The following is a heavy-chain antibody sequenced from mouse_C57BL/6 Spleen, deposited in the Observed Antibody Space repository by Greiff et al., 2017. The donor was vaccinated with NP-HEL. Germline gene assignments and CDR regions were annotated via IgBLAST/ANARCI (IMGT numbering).Heavy chain of an antibody. CDR2: INPNNGGT. CDR3: ARDRYYYGSSYAMDY. CDR1: GYTFTDYY. D-gene: IGHD1-1*01. V-gene: IGHV1-26*01. Sequence: EVQLQQSGPELVKPGASVKISCKASGYTFTDYYMNWVKQSHGKSLEWIGDINPNNGGTSYNQKFKGKATLTVDKSSSTAYMELRSLTSEDSAVYYGARDRYYYGSSYAMDYWGQGTSVTVSS. J-gene: IGHJ4*01.